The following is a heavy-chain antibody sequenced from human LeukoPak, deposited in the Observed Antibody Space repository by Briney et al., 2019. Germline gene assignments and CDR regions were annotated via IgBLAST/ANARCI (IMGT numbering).Heavy chain of an antibody. CDR1: GGSFSGYY. CDR3: ARGRDAFDI. J-gene: IGHJ3*02. CDR2: INHSGST. Sequence: SETLSLTCAVYGGSFSGYYWSWIRQPPGKGLEWIGEINHSGSTNYNPSLKSRVTISVDTSKNQFSLKLSSVTAADTAVYYCARGRDAFDIWGQGTMVTVSS. V-gene: IGHV4-34*01.